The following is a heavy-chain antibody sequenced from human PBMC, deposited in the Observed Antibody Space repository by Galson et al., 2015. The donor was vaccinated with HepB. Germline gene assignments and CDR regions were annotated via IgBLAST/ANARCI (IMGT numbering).Heavy chain of an antibody. CDR3: ARETISTTCYSRWFDP. CDR2: INAGNGNT. V-gene: IGHV1-3*01. Sequence: SVKVSCKASGYTFISHTINWVRQAPGQRLEWMGWINAGNGNTKYSQRFQDRVTITSDTSATTVYMELSSLRAEDTAVYYCARETISTTCYSRWFDPWGQGTLVPVSS. D-gene: IGHD2-2*01. CDR1: GYTFISHT. J-gene: IGHJ5*02.